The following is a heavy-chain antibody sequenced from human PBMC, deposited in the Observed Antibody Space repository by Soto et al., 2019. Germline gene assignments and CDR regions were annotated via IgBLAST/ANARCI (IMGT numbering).Heavy chain of an antibody. V-gene: IGHV3-53*04. D-gene: IGHD3-3*01. CDR2: IYSGGST. J-gene: IGHJ6*03. CDR3: ARARGLADFWSGYPRPMDV. Sequence: PGGSLRLSCAASGFTVSSNYMSWVSQAPGKGLEWVSVIYSGGSTYYADSVKGRFTISRHNSKNTLYLQMNSLRAEDTAVYYCARARGLADFWSGYPRPMDVWGKGTTVTVSS. CDR1: GFTVSSNY.